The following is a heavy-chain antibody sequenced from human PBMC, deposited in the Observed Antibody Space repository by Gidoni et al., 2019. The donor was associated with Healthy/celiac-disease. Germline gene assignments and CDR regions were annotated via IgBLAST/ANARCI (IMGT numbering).Heavy chain of an antibody. V-gene: IGHV3-33*01. Sequence: QVQLVESGGGVVQPGRSLRLSCAASGFTFSSYGMHWVRQAPGKGLEWVAVIWYDGSNKYYADSVKGRFTISRDNSKNTLYLQMNSLRAEDTAVYYCASLLGATGAETFDYWGQGTLVTVSS. CDR2: IWYDGSNK. D-gene: IGHD1-26*01. J-gene: IGHJ4*02. CDR1: GFTFSSYG. CDR3: ASLLGATGAETFDY.